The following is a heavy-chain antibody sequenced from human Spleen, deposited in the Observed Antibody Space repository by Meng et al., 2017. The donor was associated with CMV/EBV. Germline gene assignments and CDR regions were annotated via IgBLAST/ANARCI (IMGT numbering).Heavy chain of an antibody. CDR3: ARSLWSGYSPLGY. J-gene: IGHJ4*02. V-gene: IGHV1-2*02. CDR2: INPKSGDT. CDR1: GYTFTGYY. Sequence: ASVKVSCKASGYTFTGYYIHWVRQGPGQGLEWMGWINPKSGDTNYAQKFQGRVTMTRDTSISTGYMELRRLRSDDTAVYYCARSLWSGYSPLGYWGQGTLVTVSS. D-gene: IGHD3-3*01.